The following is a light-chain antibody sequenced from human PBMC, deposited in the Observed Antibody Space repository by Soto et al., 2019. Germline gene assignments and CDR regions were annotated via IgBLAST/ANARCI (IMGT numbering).Light chain of an antibody. V-gene: IGLV1-51*01. CDR3: GSWDSSLSAYV. J-gene: IGLJ1*01. CDR2: DDN. Sequence: QSALTQPPSVSAAPGQKVTISCSGSSSNIGGNSVSWYQQLPGTAPKLPIYDDNKRPSGIPDRFSGSKSGTSATLGITGFQTGDEADYYCGSWDSSLSAYVFGTGTKVNVL. CDR1: SSNIGGNS.